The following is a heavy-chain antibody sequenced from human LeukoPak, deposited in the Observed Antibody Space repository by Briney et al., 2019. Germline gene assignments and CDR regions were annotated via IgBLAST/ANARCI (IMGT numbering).Heavy chain of an antibody. D-gene: IGHD5-24*01. Sequence: AGGSLRLSCAASGFAFDDYAMHWVRQAPGKGLEWVSGITWNSGTIDYADSVKGRFTISRDNAKNYLYLQMNSLRAEDTAVYYCAREKVEGPTKFDYWGQGTLVTVSS. J-gene: IGHJ4*02. CDR3: AREKVEGPTKFDY. CDR1: GFAFDDYA. V-gene: IGHV3-9*01. CDR2: ITWNSGTI.